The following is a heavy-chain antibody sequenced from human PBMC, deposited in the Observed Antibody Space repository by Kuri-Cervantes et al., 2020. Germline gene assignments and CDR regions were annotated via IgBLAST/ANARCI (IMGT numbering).Heavy chain of an antibody. CDR3: ARDKYYDFWSGYNYYYYYYYMDV. CDR2: INHSGST. J-gene: IGHJ6*03. Sequence: SQTLSLTCAVYGGSFSGYYWSWIRQPPGKGLEWIGEINHSGSTNYNPSLKSRVTISVDTSKNQFSLKLSSVTAADTAVYYCARDKYYDFWSGYNYYYYYYYMDVWGKGTTVTVSS. D-gene: IGHD3-3*01. CDR1: GGSFSGYY. V-gene: IGHV4-34*01.